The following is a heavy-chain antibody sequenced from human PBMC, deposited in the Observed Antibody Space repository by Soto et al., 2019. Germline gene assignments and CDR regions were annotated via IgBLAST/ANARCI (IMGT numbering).Heavy chain of an antibody. CDR1: GGTFSHYY. CDR3: ATNLEAVGARPSDS. V-gene: IGHV1-69*08. Sequence: SVKVSCKASGGTFSHYYISWVRQAPGQGLEWMGRISPILGATNYAQKVQGRVTLRADKSTSTAYMELSSLRSEDTAVYYCATNLEAVGARPSDSWGQGTLVTVSS. J-gene: IGHJ4*02. D-gene: IGHD1-26*01. CDR2: ISPILGAT.